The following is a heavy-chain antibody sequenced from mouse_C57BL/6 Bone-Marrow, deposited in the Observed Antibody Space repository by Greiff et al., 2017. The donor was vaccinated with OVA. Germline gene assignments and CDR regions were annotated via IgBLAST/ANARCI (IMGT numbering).Heavy chain of an antibody. Sequence: QVQLQQSGAELVRPGTSVKMSCKASGYTFTNYWIGWAKQRPGHGLEWIGDIYPGGGYTNYNEKFKGKATLTADKSSSTAYMQFSSLTSEDSAIYYCARSFHWYFDVWGTGTTVTVPS. V-gene: IGHV1-63*01. J-gene: IGHJ1*03. CDR3: ARSFHWYFDV. CDR1: GYTFTNYW. CDR2: IYPGGGYT.